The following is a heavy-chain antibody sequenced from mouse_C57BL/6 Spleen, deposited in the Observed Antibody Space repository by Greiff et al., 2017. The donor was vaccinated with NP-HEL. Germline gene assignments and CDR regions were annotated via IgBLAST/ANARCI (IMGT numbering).Heavy chain of an antibody. D-gene: IGHD1-1*01. V-gene: IGHV1-69*01. Sequence: QVQLKQPGAELVMPGASVKLSCKASGYTFTSYWMHWVKQRPGQGLEWIGEIDPSDSYTNYNQKFKGKSTLTVDKSSSTAYMQLSSLTSEDSAVYYCARSGATVTPDYWGQGTTLTVSS. CDR3: ARSGATVTPDY. CDR1: GYTFTSYW. J-gene: IGHJ2*01. CDR2: IDPSDSYT.